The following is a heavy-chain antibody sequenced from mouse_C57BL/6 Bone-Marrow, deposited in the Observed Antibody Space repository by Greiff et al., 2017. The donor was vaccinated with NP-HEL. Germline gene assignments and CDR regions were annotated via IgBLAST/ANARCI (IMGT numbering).Heavy chain of an antibody. CDR2: ISGGGGST. Sequence: EVKLVESGGGLVKPGGSLKLSCAASGFTFSSYTMSWVRQTPEKRLEWVATISGGGGSTYYPDSVKGRFTISRDNAKNTLYLQMSSLRSEDTALYYCARDYSNFLAYWGQGTLVTVSA. CDR1: GFTFSSYT. CDR3: ARDYSNFLAY. J-gene: IGHJ3*01. V-gene: IGHV5-9*01. D-gene: IGHD2-5*01.